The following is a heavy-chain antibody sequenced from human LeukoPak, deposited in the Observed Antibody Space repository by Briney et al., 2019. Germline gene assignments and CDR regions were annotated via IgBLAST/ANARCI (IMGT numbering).Heavy chain of an antibody. V-gene: IGHV1-69*13. D-gene: IGHD6-19*01. CDR3: ARGPHGIAVAGKGNWFDP. CDR1: GYTFTDYY. J-gene: IGHJ5*02. CDR2: LIPILGTA. Sequence: GASVKVSCKASGYTFTDYYMHWVRQAPGQGPEWMGGLIPILGTANYAQKFQGRVTITADDSTGTAYMELSSLTFEDTAVYYCARGPHGIAVAGKGNWFDPWGQGTLVTVSS.